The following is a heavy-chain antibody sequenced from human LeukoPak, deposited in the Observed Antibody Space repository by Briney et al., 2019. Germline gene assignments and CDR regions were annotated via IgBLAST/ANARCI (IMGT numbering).Heavy chain of an antibody. CDR1: GYTCSSYH. J-gene: IGHJ4*02. D-gene: IGHD5-18*01. CDR3: ARDSYGSDY. Sequence: ASVKVSCKASGYTCSSYHVHWVRQAPGQGLEWMGKITPSDGSTTYAQNFQDRVIMTRDTSSSTVYMQLSSLRSEDTAVYYCARDSYGSDYWGQGTLVTVSS. CDR2: ITPSDGST. V-gene: IGHV1-46*01.